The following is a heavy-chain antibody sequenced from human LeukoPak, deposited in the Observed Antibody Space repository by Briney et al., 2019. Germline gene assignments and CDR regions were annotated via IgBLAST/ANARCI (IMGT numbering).Heavy chain of an antibody. CDR2: ISGGSSSI. V-gene: IGHV3-21*01. Sequence: GQSLRLSCAASGFTFSSYAMNWVRQAPGKGLECLSCISGGSSSIYYADSVQGRFTISRDNAKNFLYLQMNSLRVEDTAVYYCARDYCRSISCSDYWGQGTLVTVSS. D-gene: IGHD2-2*01. CDR1: GFTFSSYA. CDR3: ARDYCRSISCSDY. J-gene: IGHJ4*02.